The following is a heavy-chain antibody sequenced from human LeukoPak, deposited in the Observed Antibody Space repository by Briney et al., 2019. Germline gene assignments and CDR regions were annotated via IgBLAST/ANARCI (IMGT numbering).Heavy chain of an antibody. Sequence: GGSLRLSCAAYAFTFCSYGMLWVRQTAGKGLEWVAVIWYDGSNKYYADSVKGRFTISRDNSKNTLYLQMNSLRAEDTAVYYCARDPSSSGYNDAFDVWGQGTMVTVSS. CDR3: ARDPSSSGYNDAFDV. D-gene: IGHD3-22*01. CDR1: AFTFCSYG. J-gene: IGHJ3*01. V-gene: IGHV3-33*01. CDR2: IWYDGSNK.